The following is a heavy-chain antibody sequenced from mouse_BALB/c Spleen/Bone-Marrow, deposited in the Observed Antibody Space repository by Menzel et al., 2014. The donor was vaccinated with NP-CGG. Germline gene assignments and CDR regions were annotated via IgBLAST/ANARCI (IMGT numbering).Heavy chain of an antibody. V-gene: IGHV4-1*02. CDR1: GFDFSGYW. CDR3: ARLGYYGVMAY. Sequence: EVKLVESGGGLVQPGRSLKLSCAASGFDFSGYWMSWVRQAPGKGLEWIGEINPDSSTINYTPSLKDKFIISRDNAKNTLYLQMSKVRAEDTALYYCARLGYYGVMAYWGQGTSVTVSS. CDR2: INPDSSTI. J-gene: IGHJ4*01. D-gene: IGHD1-1*01.